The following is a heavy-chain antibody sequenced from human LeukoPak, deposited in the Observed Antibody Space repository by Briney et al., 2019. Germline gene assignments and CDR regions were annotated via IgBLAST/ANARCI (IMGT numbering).Heavy chain of an antibody. J-gene: IGHJ4*02. CDR3: ARIVVADFDY. D-gene: IGHD3-22*01. V-gene: IGHV4-39*01. CDR2: IYSSGST. CDR1: GFTFSSHG. Sequence: RTGGSLRLSCAASGFTFSSHGMSWVRQAPGKGLEWIGGIYSSGSTYYNPSLKSRVTISVDTSKNQFSLKLSSVTAADTAEYYCARIVVADFDYWGQGTLVTVSS.